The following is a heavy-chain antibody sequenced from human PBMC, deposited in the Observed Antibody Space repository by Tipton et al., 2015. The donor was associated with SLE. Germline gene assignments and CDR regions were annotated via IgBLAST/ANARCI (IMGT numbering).Heavy chain of an antibody. J-gene: IGHJ2*01. CDR3: ARASSGSAQRHWYFDL. V-gene: IGHV4-59*01. D-gene: IGHD6-19*01. Sequence: GLVKPSETLSLTCTVSGGSISSKYWSWIRQPPGKGLEWIGYLFYSGNSNYNPSLKGRVTISADTSKNHFSLKLTSVTAADTAVYYCARASSGSAQRHWYFDLWGRGTLVTVSS. CDR1: GGSISSKY. CDR2: LFYSGNS.